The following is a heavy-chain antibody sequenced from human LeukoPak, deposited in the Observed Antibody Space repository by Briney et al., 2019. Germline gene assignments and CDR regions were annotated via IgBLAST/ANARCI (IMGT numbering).Heavy chain of an antibody. Sequence: SETLSLTCTVSGDSITSYYWSWIRQPPGKGLEWIGSMTYSGSTNYNPSLKSRVTMSVDTTKIQFSLRLNSVTAANTAVYYCARRRAEGGSNGHYNWFDPWGQGTLVTVSS. CDR2: MTYSGST. J-gene: IGHJ5*02. CDR1: GDSITSYY. V-gene: IGHV4-59*08. CDR3: ARRRAEGGSNGHYNWFDP. D-gene: IGHD6-13*01.